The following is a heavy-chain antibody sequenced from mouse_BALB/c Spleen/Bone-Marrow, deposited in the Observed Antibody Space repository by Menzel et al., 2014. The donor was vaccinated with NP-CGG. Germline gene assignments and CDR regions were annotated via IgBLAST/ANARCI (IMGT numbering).Heavy chain of an antibody. J-gene: IGHJ4*01. CDR3: ARRADSSGYGDAMDY. CDR2: ISTYYGDA. Sequence: VQLQQSGAELVRPGVSVKISCKGTGYTFTDCAMHWVKQRHPKSLEGIVVISTYYGDASYNQKFKGKATMTVDKSSSPDYMEIDMLTSEDSVINYCARRADSSGYGDAMDYWGQGTSVTVSS. CDR1: GYTFTDCA. V-gene: IGHV1S137*01. D-gene: IGHD3-2*01.